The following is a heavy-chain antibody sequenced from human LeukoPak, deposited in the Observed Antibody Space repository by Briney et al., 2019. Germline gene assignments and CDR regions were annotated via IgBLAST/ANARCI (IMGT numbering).Heavy chain of an antibody. CDR3: ARLYSDYNYYFDS. J-gene: IGHJ4*02. D-gene: IGHD4-11*01. CDR2: LYYSGSS. Sequence: PSETLSLTCTVSGGSIGSSSDHWGWIRQPPGKGLEWIGTLYYSGSSYYNPSLKSRVSISVDTSKNQFSLRLSSVTAADTAVYYCARLYSDYNYYFDSWGQGTLVTVSS. CDR1: GGSIGSSSDH. V-gene: IGHV4-39*01.